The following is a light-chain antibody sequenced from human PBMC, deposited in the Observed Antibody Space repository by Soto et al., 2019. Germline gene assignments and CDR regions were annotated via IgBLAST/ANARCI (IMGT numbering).Light chain of an antibody. J-gene: IGKJ2*01. CDR1: HSLDYSDGNTY. CDR2: QIS. CDR3: MQGTHWPYT. V-gene: IGKV2-30*01. Sequence: DVVMTQSPLSLPVTLGQPASISCRSTHSLDYSDGNTYLSWFQQRPGQSPRRLIYQISDRDSGVPDRFSGSGSGTDFTLKISRVEAADVGVYYCMQGTHWPYTFGQGTKLEIK.